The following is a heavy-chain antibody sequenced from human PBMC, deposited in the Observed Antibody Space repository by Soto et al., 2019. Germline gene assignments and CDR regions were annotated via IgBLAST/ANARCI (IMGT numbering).Heavy chain of an antibody. CDR3: AKDSHGGNGRIDY. CDR2: ISWNSGTI. D-gene: IGHD2-15*01. V-gene: IGHV3-9*01. Sequence: EVQLVEFGGGLVQPGRSVRLSCAASGFTFDDYAMHWVRLAPGKGMKWVSTISWNSGTIGYADSVKGRFTISRDNAKNSLYLQMNGLRAEDKALYFCAKDSHGGNGRIDYWGQGTLVTVSS. CDR1: GFTFDDYA. J-gene: IGHJ4*02.